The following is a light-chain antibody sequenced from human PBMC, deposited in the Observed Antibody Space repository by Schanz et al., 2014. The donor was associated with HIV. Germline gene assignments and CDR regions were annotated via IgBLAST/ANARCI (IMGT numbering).Light chain of an antibody. J-gene: IGKJ2*01. CDR3: HQYVTAPNT. CDR2: ATS. CDR1: QIISTS. V-gene: IGKV3-20*01. Sequence: EAVLTQSPATLSVYPGERVTLSCRTTQIISTSLAWYQQKRDQPPRLVIYATSTRAAGIPDRFSGTGSGTDFTLTISRVEPEDFAVYYCHQYVTAPNTFGQGTRLEIK.